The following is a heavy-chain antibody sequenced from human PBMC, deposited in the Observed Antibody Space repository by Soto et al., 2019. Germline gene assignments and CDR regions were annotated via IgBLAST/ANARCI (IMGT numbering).Heavy chain of an antibody. D-gene: IGHD3-3*01. CDR2: ISGSGGST. J-gene: IGHJ4*02. V-gene: IGHV3-23*01. CDR3: ASLEASGNFDY. Sequence: GGSLRLSCAASGFTFSSYAMSWVRQAPGKGLEWVSAISGSGGSTYYADSVKGRFTISRDNAKNSLYLQMNSLRAEDTAVYYCASLEASGNFDYWGQGTLVTVSS. CDR1: GFTFSSYA.